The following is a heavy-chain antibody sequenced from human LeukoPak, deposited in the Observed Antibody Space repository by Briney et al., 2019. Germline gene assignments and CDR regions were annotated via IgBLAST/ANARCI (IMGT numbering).Heavy chain of an antibody. D-gene: IGHD4-17*01. Sequence: NPSETLSLTCTVSGYSISSGYYWGWIRQPPGKGLEWIGSIYHSGSTYYNPSLKSRVTISVDTSKNQFSLKLSSVTAADTAVYYCARLKGYGDRSPFDYWGQGTLVTVSS. J-gene: IGHJ4*02. V-gene: IGHV4-38-2*02. CDR2: IYHSGST. CDR1: GYSISSGYY. CDR3: ARLKGYGDRSPFDY.